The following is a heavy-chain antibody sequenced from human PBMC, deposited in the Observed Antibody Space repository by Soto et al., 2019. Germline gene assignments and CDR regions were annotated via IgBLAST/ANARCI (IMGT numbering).Heavy chain of an antibody. Sequence: PSETLSLTCNVSVDSISSYFCNGVRQPAGKAPEWIGRIHTTGITNNNPSLKSRVTMSVDTSKSQFSLKLRSVTAADTAIYYCARQNFGEGWFDPWGQGTLVTVSS. V-gene: IGHV4-4*07. CDR3: ARQNFGEGWFDP. D-gene: IGHD3-10*01. CDR2: IHTTGIT. CDR1: VDSISSYF. J-gene: IGHJ5*02.